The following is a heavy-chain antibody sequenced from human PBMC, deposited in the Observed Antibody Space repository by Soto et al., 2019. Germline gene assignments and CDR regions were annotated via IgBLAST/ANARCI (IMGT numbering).Heavy chain of an antibody. CDR2: IKQDGSEK. D-gene: IGHD1-26*01. CDR1: GFTFSSYW. Sequence: GGSLRLSCAASGFTFSSYWMSWVRQAPGKGLEWVANIKQDGSEKYYVDSVKGRFTISRDNAKNSLYLQMNSLRAEDTAVYYCAREGEGGLAAWEGGFDYWGQGTLVTVSS. V-gene: IGHV3-7*01. CDR3: AREGEGGLAAWEGGFDY. J-gene: IGHJ4*02.